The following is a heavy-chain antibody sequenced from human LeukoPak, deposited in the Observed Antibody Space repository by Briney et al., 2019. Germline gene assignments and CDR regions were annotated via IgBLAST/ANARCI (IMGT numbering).Heavy chain of an antibody. Sequence: GGSLRLSCAASGFTFSSYGMHWVRQAPGKGLEWVAVISYDGSNKYYADSVEGRFTISRDNSKNTLYLQMNSLRAEDTAVYYCAILAYCGGDCSWGQGTLVTVSS. CDR3: AILAYCGGDCS. CDR1: GFTFSSYG. J-gene: IGHJ5*02. V-gene: IGHV3-30*03. D-gene: IGHD2-21*02. CDR2: ISYDGSNK.